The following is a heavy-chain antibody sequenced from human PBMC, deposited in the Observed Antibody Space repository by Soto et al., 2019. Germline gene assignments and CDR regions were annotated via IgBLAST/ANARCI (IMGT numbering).Heavy chain of an antibody. CDR2: INPNSGGT. V-gene: IGHV1-2*04. D-gene: IGHD2-2*01. J-gene: IGHJ4*02. Sequence: GASVKVSCKASGYTFTGYYMHWVRQAPGQGLEWMGWINPNSGGTNYAQKFQGWVTMTRDTSISTAYMELSRLRSDDTAVYYCARDYCSSTSCYYIFDYWGQGTLVTVSS. CDR3: ARDYCSSTSCYYIFDY. CDR1: GYTFTGYY.